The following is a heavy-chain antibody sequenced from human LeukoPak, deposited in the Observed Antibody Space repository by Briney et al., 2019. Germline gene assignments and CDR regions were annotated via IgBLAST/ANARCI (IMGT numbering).Heavy chain of an antibody. CDR1: GGSFSGYY. Sequence: PSETLSLTCAVYGGSFSGYYWSWIRQPPGKGLEWIGEINHSGSTNYNPSLKSRVTISVDTSKNQFSLKLSSVTAADTAVYYCAREQNDAFDIWGQGTMVTVSS. J-gene: IGHJ3*02. V-gene: IGHV4-34*01. CDR2: INHSGST. CDR3: AREQNDAFDI. D-gene: IGHD6-13*01.